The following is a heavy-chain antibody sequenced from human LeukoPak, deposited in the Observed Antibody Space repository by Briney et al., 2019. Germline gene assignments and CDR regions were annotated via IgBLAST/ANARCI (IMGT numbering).Heavy chain of an antibody. Sequence: GGSLRLSCAASGLTLSSYWMSWVPQAPGKGLEWVANIKQDGSEKYYVDSVEGRFTISRDNAKNSLYLQMNSLRAEDTAVYYCAREGYGPLDFWGQGTLVTVSS. CDR1: GLTLSSYW. D-gene: IGHD4-17*01. J-gene: IGHJ4*02. CDR2: IKQDGSEK. CDR3: AREGYGPLDF. V-gene: IGHV3-7*01.